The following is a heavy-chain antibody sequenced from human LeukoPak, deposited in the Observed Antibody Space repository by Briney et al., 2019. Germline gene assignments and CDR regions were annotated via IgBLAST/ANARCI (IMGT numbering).Heavy chain of an antibody. CDR3: ARVRYDYVWGSYFAFDY. J-gene: IGHJ4*02. V-gene: IGHV1-18*01. CDR1: GYTFTSYG. CDR2: ISVYNGNT. Sequence: AASVKVSCKASGYTFTSYGISWVRQAPGHGLEWMGWISVYNGNTNDAQKLQGRVTMTTDTSTSTAYMELRSLRSDDTAVYYCARVRYDYVWGSYFAFDYWGQGTLVTVSS. D-gene: IGHD3-16*01.